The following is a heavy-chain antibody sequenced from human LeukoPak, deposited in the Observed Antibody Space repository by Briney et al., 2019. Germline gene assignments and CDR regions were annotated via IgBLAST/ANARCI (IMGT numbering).Heavy chain of an antibody. Sequence: ASVKVSCKASGHSFTGYYVHWVRQAPGRGLEWMGWISPNSGGSNSAQKFQGRVTMTRDTSISTAYMELSRLRSDDTAVYYCARPRTGNAFDIWGQGTMVTVSS. CDR2: ISPNSGGS. CDR3: ARPRTGNAFDI. CDR1: GHSFTGYY. V-gene: IGHV1-2*02. J-gene: IGHJ3*02. D-gene: IGHD1-1*01.